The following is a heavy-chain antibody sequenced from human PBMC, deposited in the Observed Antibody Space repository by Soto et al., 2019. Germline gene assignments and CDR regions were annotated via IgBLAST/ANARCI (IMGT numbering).Heavy chain of an antibody. Sequence: EVQLVESGGCLVQPGRSLRLSCAASGFTFSSYELNWVRQAPGKGPEWVSYVSSSGSTTHYADSVKGRFTISKDNTKNSLYLLMNSLTADYSAVYYCATDFVNYGMDVWGQGTTVTVSS. CDR3: ATDFVNYGMDV. J-gene: IGHJ6*02. D-gene: IGHD2-21*01. V-gene: IGHV3-48*03. CDR1: GFTFSSYE. CDR2: VSSSGSTT.